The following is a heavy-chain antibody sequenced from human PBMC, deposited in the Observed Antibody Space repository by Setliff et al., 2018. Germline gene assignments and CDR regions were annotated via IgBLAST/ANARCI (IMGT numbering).Heavy chain of an antibody. CDR2: INPKSGVT. CDR1: AYNFIGYY. J-gene: IGHJ2*01. Sequence: ASVKVSCKASAYNFIGYYIHWVRQAPGQGLEWMGWINPKSGVTNYAQKFQGRVTMTRDTSISTAYLDLSGLRSDDSAVYYCATENQDADALNEYWWFDLWGRGTLVTVSS. D-gene: IGHD2-15*01. CDR3: ATENQDADALNEYWWFDL. V-gene: IGHV1-2*02.